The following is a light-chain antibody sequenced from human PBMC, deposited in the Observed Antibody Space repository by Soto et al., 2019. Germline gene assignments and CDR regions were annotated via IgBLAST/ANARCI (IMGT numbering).Light chain of an antibody. V-gene: IGLV2-14*01. CDR2: EVS. Sequence: QSALTQPASVSGSPGQSITISCTGTSNDVGAYKYVSWYQQHPGKAPKVMIYEVSNRPSGVSNRFSGSKSGNTASLTISGLQAEDESDYYCAAYEITSFRVFGTGTKVTVL. CDR3: AAYEITSFRV. CDR1: SNDVGAYKY. J-gene: IGLJ1*01.